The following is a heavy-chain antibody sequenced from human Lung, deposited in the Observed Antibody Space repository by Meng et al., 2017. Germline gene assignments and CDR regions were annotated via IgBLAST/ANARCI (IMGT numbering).Heavy chain of an antibody. Sequence: QLPQWGAGLLKPSETLSLTGVVSGGSFSDYYWSWIRQPPGKGLEWIGEINHSGSTNYNPSLESRATISVDPSQNNLSLKLSSVTAADSAVYYCARGPTTMAHDFDYWGQGTLVTVSS. CDR2: INHSGST. J-gene: IGHJ4*02. CDR3: ARGPTTMAHDFDY. CDR1: GGSFSDYY. V-gene: IGHV4-34*01. D-gene: IGHD4-11*01.